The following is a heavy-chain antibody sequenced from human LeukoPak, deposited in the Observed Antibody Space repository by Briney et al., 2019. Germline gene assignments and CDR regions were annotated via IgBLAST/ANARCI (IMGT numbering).Heavy chain of an antibody. Sequence: GGSLRLSCAASGFTFSSYAMHWVRQAPGKGLDWVAVISYDGSNKYYADSVKGRFTISRDNSKNTLYLRMNSLRAEDTAVYCCARGLEGLLWFGESFDYWGQGTLVTVSS. D-gene: IGHD3-10*01. CDR1: GFTFSSYA. CDR2: ISYDGSNK. V-gene: IGHV3-30-3*01. J-gene: IGHJ4*02. CDR3: ARGLEGLLWFGESFDY.